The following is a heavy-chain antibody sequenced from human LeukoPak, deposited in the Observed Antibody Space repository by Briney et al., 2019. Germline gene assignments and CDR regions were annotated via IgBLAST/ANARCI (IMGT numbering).Heavy chain of an antibody. J-gene: IGHJ4*02. CDR2: ISSISGTI. CDR3: ARDHNYAFVY. V-gene: IGHV3-48*01. CDR1: GFTFSSYS. D-gene: IGHD5-18*01. Sequence: GGSLRLSCAASGFTFSSYSMNWVRQAPGKGLECVSYISSISGTINYADSVKGRFTISGDNARNSLFLQMNSLRAEDTAVYYCARDHNYAFVYWGQGTLVTVSS.